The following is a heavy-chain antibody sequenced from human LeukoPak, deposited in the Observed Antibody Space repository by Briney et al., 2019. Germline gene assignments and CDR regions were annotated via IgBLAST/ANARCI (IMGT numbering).Heavy chain of an antibody. CDR1: GGSMRSPY. Sequence: PSETLSLTCTVSGGSMRSPYWSWIRQLAGKGLKWIGRIYISGSTNYNPSLRSRVTMSVDTSKNQFSLKMTSVTAADTAVYYCARDQGDYGYLDVWGRGTLVTVPS. CDR2: IYISGST. J-gene: IGHJ2*01. CDR3: ARDQGDYGYLDV. V-gene: IGHV4-4*07.